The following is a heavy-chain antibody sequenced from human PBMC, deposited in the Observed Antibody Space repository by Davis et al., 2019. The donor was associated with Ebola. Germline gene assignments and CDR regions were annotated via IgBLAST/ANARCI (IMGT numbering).Heavy chain of an antibody. Sequence: ASVKVSCKASGYTFTSYYMHWVRQAPGQGLEWMGIINPSGGSTSYAQKFQGRVTMTRDTSTSTVYMELSSLRAEDTAVYYCATTVAGIWYFDLWGRGTLATVSS. CDR3: ATTVAGIWYFDL. V-gene: IGHV1-46*01. D-gene: IGHD6-19*01. CDR1: GYTFTSYY. CDR2: INPSGGST. J-gene: IGHJ2*01.